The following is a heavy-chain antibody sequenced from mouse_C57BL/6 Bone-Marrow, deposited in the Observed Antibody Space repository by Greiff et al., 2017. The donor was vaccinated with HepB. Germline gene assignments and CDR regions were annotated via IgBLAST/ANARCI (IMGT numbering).Heavy chain of an antibody. D-gene: IGHD2-4*01. V-gene: IGHV6-6*01. CDR2: IRNKANNHAT. CDR3: TRPEIYYDYDVGAMDY. CDR1: GFTFSDAW. Sequence: EVKVEESGGGLVQPGGSMKLSCAASGFTFSDAWMDWVRQSPEKGLEWVAEIRNKANNHATYYAESVKGRFTISRDDSKSSVYLQMNSLRAEDTGIYYCTRPEIYYDYDVGAMDYWGQGTSVTVSS. J-gene: IGHJ4*01.